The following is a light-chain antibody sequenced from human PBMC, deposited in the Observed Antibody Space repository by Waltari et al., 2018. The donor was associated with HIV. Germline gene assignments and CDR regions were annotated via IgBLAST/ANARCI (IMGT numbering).Light chain of an antibody. V-gene: IGLV3-19*01. Sequence: SSELTQDPAVSVALGQTVRITCQGDSLGNYYASWYQLKPGQAPILVSFGKNNRASGIPDRFSGSSSGSTSSLTITGAQAEDEADYYCYSRDSSGDHRFGGGTKLTVL. CDR2: GKN. CDR3: YSRDSSGDHR. CDR1: SLGNYY. J-gene: IGLJ2*01.